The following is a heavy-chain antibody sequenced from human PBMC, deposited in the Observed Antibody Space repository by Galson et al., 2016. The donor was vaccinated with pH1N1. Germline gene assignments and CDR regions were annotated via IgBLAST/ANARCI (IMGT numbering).Heavy chain of an antibody. CDR1: GGTFSSYG. CDR2: INPIFGTA. D-gene: IGHD4-17*01. Sequence: SVKVSCKASGGTFSSYGISWVRQAPGQGLEWMGRINPIFGTANNAQKFQGRVTITADESTTTAYMELSSLRYEDTAVYYCARWDYCDYVGWFDPWGQGTLVTVSS. V-gene: IGHV1-69*13. J-gene: IGHJ5*02. CDR3: ARWDYCDYVGWFDP.